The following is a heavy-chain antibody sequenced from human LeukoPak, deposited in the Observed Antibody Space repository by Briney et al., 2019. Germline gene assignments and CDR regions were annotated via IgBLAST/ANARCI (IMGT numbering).Heavy chain of an antibody. Sequence: GGSLRLSCVASGLPFSRSAMHWVRQAPGKGLEWVSSISSSSSYIYYADSVKGRFTISRDNAKNSLYLQMNSLRAEDTAVYYCARDTHSRYGGNENDYWGQGTLVTVSS. D-gene: IGHD4-23*01. J-gene: IGHJ4*02. CDR3: ARDTHSRYGGNENDY. CDR1: GLPFSRSA. CDR2: ISSSSSYI. V-gene: IGHV3-21*01.